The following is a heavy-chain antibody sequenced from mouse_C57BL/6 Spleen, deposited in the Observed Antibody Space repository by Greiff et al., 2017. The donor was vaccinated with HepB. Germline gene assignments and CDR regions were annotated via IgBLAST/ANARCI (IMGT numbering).Heavy chain of an antibody. J-gene: IGHJ2*01. D-gene: IGHD4-1*01. V-gene: IGHV1-81*01. CDR3: ARRTGTHFDY. CDR1: GYTFTSYG. Sequence: QVTLKESGAELARPGASVKLSCKASGYTFTSYGISWVKQRTGQGLEWIGEIYPRSGNTYYNEKFKGKATLTADKSSSTAYMELRSLTSEDSAVYFCARRTGTHFDYWGQGTTLTVSS. CDR2: IYPRSGNT.